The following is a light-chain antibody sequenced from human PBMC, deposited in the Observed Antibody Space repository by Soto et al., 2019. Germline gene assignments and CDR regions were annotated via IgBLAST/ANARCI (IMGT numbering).Light chain of an antibody. CDR2: EDN. V-gene: IGLV6-57*04. J-gene: IGLJ2*01. Sequence: NFMLTQPHSVSESPGKTVTISCTRSSGSIASNYVQWYQQRPGSAPTTVIYEDNQRPSGLPDRFSGSIDSSSNSASPTITALKTEDEADYYCQSYDSSIVVFGGGTKLTVL. CDR3: QSYDSSIVV. CDR1: SGSIASNY.